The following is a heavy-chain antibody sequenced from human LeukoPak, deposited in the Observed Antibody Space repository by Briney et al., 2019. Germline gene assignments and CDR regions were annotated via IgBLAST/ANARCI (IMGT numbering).Heavy chain of an antibody. D-gene: IGHD5-24*01. CDR1: GFNFHNFA. CDR3: ARPSPPGDGYNPCDY. Sequence: GGSLRLSCEASGFNFHNFAMHWVRQASGKGLEWVAVISNDERNKYYTDSVKGRFTISRDNSKSTVYLQMNSLRPEDTAVYYCARPSPPGDGYNPCDYWGPGALVIVSS. J-gene: IGHJ4*02. CDR2: ISNDERNK. V-gene: IGHV3-30*04.